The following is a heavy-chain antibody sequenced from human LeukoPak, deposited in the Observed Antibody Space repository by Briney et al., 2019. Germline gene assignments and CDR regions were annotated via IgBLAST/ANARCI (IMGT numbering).Heavy chain of an antibody. CDR3: ATYCSSTSCPHRRAFDI. V-gene: IGHV4-59*05. D-gene: IGHD2-2*01. Sequence: GSLRLSCAASGFTFSTSSMNWVRQAPGKGLEWIGTIYYSGSTYYNPSLKSRVTISVDTSNDQFSLKLSSVTAADTAVYYCATYCSSTSCPHRRAFDIWGQGTMVTVSS. CDR2: IYYSGST. CDR1: GFTFSTSS. J-gene: IGHJ3*02.